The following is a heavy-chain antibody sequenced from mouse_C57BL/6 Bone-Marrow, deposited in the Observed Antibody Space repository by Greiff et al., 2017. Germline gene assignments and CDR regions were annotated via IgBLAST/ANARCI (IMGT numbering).Heavy chain of an antibody. CDR3: ARIGLYYYGSKAY. J-gene: IGHJ3*01. V-gene: IGHV1-81*01. Sequence: QVQLQQSGAELARPGASVKLSCKASGYTFTSYGISWVKQRPGQGLEWIGEIYPRSGNTYYNEKFKGKATLTADKSSSTAYMELRSLTSEDSAVYFCARIGLYYYGSKAYWGQGTLVTVSA. D-gene: IGHD1-1*01. CDR1: GYTFTSYG. CDR2: IYPRSGNT.